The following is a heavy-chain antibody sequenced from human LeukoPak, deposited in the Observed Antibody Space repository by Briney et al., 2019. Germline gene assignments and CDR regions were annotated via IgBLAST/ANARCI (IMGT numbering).Heavy chain of an antibody. CDR1: GFNFNSYA. Sequence: PGGSLRLSCAASGFNFNSYAVHWVRQAPGKGLEWVAFISYDGSNRNHADSVKGRFTISRDTSKTTLYLQMNSLRAEDTAVYYCATELRILSWGVVAFDIWGQGTMVTVCS. D-gene: IGHD3-16*01. J-gene: IGHJ3*02. V-gene: IGHV3-30*04. CDR3: ATELRILSWGVVAFDI. CDR2: ISYDGSNR.